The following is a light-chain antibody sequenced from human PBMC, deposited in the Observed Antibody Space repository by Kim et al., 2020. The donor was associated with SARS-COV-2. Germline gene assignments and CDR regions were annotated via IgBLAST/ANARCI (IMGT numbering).Light chain of an antibody. CDR3: NSRDSNDNVV. Sequence: VALGQTVRITCKGDSIRSYYATWYQQKPGQAPILVIYGKNNRHSGIPDRFSGSSSGNTASLTITGTQAGDEADYCCNSRDSNDNVVFGGGTKLTVL. V-gene: IGLV3-19*01. CDR1: SIRSYY. J-gene: IGLJ2*01. CDR2: GKN.